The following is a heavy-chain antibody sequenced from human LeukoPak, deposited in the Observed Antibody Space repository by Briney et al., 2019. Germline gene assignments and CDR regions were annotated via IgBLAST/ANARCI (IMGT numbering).Heavy chain of an antibody. CDR2: ISSSSSYI. Sequence: GGSLRLSCAASGFTFSSYSMNWVRQAPGKGLEWVSSISSSSSYIYYADSVKGRFTISRDNAKNSLYLQMDSLRAEDTAVYYCARFDSSGYAIDYWGQGTLVTVSS. CDR1: GFTFSSYS. J-gene: IGHJ4*02. V-gene: IGHV3-21*01. CDR3: ARFDSSGYAIDY. D-gene: IGHD3-22*01.